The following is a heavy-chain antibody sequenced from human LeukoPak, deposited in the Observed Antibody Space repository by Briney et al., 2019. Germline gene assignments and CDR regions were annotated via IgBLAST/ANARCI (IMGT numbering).Heavy chain of an antibody. Sequence: SETLSLTCTVSGGSISSGSYYWSWIRQPAGKGLEWIGRIYTSGSTSYNPSLKSRVTISVDTSKNQFSLNLSSVTAADTAVYYCARQTSTTSVDYWGQGTLVTVSS. CDR1: GGSISSGSYY. D-gene: IGHD2-2*01. CDR3: ARQTSTTSVDY. CDR2: IYTSGST. V-gene: IGHV4-61*02. J-gene: IGHJ4*02.